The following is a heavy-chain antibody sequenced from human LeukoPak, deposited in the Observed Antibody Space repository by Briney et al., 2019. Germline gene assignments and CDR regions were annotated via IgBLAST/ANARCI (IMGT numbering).Heavy chain of an antibody. J-gene: IGHJ4*02. CDR1: GFTLSSYA. CDR2: ISGSGGST. V-gene: IGHV3-23*01. CDR3: AKERDYGPADY. D-gene: IGHD4/OR15-4a*01. Sequence: PGGSLRLSCAASGFTLSSYAMSWVRQAPGKGLEWVSAISGSGGSTYYADSVKGRFTVSRDNSKNTLFLQMNSLRAEDTAIYYCAKERDYGPADYWGQGTLVTVSS.